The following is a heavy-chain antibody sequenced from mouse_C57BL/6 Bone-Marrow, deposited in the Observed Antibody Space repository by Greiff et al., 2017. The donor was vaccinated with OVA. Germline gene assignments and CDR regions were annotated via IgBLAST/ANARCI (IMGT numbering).Heavy chain of an antibody. V-gene: IGHV5-6*01. D-gene: IGHD2-1*01. CDR3: ARQDYGNYPDY. CDR2: ISSGGSYT. CDR1: GFTFSSYG. J-gene: IGHJ2*01. Sequence: EVKLVESGGDLVKPGGSLKLSCAASGFTFSSYGMSWVRQTPDKRLEWVATISSGGSYTYYPDSVKGRFTISRDNAKNTLYLQMSSLKSEDTAMDYCARQDYGNYPDYWGQGTTLTVSS.